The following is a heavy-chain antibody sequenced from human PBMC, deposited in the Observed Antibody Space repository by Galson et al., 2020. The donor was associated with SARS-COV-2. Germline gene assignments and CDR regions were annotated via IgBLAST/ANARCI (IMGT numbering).Heavy chain of an antibody. J-gene: IGHJ6*02. V-gene: IGHV4-34*01. CDR2: INHSGST. CDR3: ARGRVQGGGLLLSSYYYYGMDV. CDR1: GGSFSGYY. Sequence: SETLSLTCAVYGGSFSGYYWSWIRQPPGKGLEWIGEINHSGSTNYNPSLKSRVTISVDTSKNQFSLKLSSVTAADTAVYYCARGRVQGGGLLLSSYYYYGMDVWGQGTTVTVSS. D-gene: IGHD3-10*01.